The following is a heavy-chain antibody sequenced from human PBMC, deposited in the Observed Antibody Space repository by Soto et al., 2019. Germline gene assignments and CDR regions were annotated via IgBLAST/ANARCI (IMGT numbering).Heavy chain of an antibody. Sequence: EVQLVESGGGLVQPGGSLRLSCAASGLPFTEQYMTWIRQAPGRGLEWVAKINPDGSNEYYVDPVKGRFTVSRDKTKNPLFLEMDRLGVEDTAVFFRAGGNWWRLDHRGQGNLVTVSS. V-gene: IGHV3-7*04. CDR1: GLPFTEQY. CDR3: AGGNWWRLDH. J-gene: IGHJ4*02. D-gene: IGHD2-15*01. CDR2: INPDGSNE.